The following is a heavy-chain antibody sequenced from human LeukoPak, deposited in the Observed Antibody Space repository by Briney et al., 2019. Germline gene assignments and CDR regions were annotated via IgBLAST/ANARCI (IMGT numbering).Heavy chain of an antibody. Sequence: GGSLRLSCAASGFTVSSNYMSWVRQAPGKGLEWVSVIYSGGSTYYADSVKGRFTISRDNSKNTLYLQMNSLRAEDTAVYYCARVGGNDYVWGSYRHWGQGTLVTVSS. CDR2: IYSGGST. J-gene: IGHJ4*02. V-gene: IGHV3-53*01. CDR3: ARVGGNDYVWGSYRH. CDR1: GFTVSSNY. D-gene: IGHD3-16*02.